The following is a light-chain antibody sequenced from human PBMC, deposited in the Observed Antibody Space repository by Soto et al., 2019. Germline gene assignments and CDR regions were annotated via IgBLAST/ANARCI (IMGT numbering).Light chain of an antibody. CDR2: DVS. Sequence: QSALTQPASVSGSPGQSITISCTGTSSDVGGYNYVSWYQQHPGKAPKLMIYDVSNRPSGVSNRFSGSKSGNTASLTISGLQAEDEAYYYCSSYTNSSPLVVFGGGTKLTVL. CDR1: SSDVGGYNY. CDR3: SSYTNSSPLVV. V-gene: IGLV2-14*01. J-gene: IGLJ2*01.